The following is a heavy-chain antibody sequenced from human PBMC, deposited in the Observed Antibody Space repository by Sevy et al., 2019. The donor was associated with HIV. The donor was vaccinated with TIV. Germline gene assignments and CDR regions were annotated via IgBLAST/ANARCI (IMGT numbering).Heavy chain of an antibody. V-gene: IGHV4-34*01. CDR3: ARKIHDYSNYLYFDY. D-gene: IGHD4-4*01. Sequence: SETLSLTCAVYGGSFSGYYWSWIRQPPGKGLEWIGEIKHSGSPNYNPSLKSRVTISVDTSKNQFSLKLSSVTAADTALYYCARKIHDYSNYLYFDYWGQGTLVTVSS. CDR1: GGSFSGYY. CDR2: IKHSGSP. J-gene: IGHJ4*02.